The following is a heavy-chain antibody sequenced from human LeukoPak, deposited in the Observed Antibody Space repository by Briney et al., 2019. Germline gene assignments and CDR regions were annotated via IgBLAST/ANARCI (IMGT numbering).Heavy chain of an antibody. CDR2: IYRGGNT. CDR1: GFTVSNNY. D-gene: IGHD1/OR15-1a*01. J-gene: IGHJ3*02. Sequence: GGSLRLSCAASGFTVSNNYMSWVRQTPGKGLEWVSIIYRGGNTYYADSVKGRFTIPRDNSKNTLFLQMNSLRVEDTAVYYCARDNWDTGFDIWGQGTMVTVSS. CDR3: ARDNWDTGFDI. V-gene: IGHV3-53*01.